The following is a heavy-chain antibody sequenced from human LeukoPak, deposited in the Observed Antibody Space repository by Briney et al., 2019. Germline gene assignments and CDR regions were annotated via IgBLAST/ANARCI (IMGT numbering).Heavy chain of an antibody. J-gene: IGHJ4*02. V-gene: IGHV3-48*03. CDR1: GFTFSNYA. CDR2: ISTSGSTI. Sequence: GGSLTLSCAASGFTFSNYAMNCLRQSPGKGLEWVSYISTSGSTIHYADSEKGRFTISRDNAKNSLYLQMNSLRAEDTAVYYCARNLDYWGQGTLVTVS. CDR3: ARNLDY.